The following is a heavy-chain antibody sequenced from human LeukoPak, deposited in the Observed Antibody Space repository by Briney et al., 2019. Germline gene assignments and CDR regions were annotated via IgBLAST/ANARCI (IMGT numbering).Heavy chain of an antibody. Sequence: KSGGSLRLSCAASGFTFSDYYMSWIRQAPGKGLEWVSYISSSGSTIYYADSVKGRFTISRDNAKNSLYLQMNSLRAEDTAVYYCARDVLHGDYVDYWGQGTLVTVSS. D-gene: IGHD4-17*01. J-gene: IGHJ4*02. CDR2: ISSSGSTI. V-gene: IGHV3-11*04. CDR3: ARDVLHGDYVDY. CDR1: GFTFSDYY.